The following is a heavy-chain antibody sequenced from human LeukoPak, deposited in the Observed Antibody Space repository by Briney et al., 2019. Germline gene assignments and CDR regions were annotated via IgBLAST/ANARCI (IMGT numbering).Heavy chain of an antibody. Sequence: GGSLRLSCAASGFIFETYWMNWVRQVPGEGLEWVANMKHDGSEEYYVESVKGRFIISRDNANKLLYLQMNSLRAEDTAIYYCARKAAGWGVLDHWDQGLLVTVSS. D-gene: IGHD3-10*01. J-gene: IGHJ4*02. CDR1: GFIFETYW. CDR3: ARKAAGWGVLDH. CDR2: MKHDGSEE. V-gene: IGHV3-7*03.